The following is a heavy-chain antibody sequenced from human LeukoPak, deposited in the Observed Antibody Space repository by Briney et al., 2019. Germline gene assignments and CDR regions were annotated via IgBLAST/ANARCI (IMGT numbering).Heavy chain of an antibody. CDR3: ARGYYDSNDSNRSNWFDP. J-gene: IGHJ5*02. CDR2: IGKAGDT. CDR1: GFTFSTYD. D-gene: IGHD3-22*01. Sequence: GGSLRLSCAASGFTFSTYDMHWVRQATGKGLEWVSGIGKAGDTYYAGSVKGRFTISRDNAKNTLYLQMNSLRAEDTAVYYCARGYYDSNDSNRSNWFDPWGQGTLVTVSS. V-gene: IGHV3-13*04.